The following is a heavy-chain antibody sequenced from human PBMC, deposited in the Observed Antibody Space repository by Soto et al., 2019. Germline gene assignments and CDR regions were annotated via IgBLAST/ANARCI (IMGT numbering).Heavy chain of an antibody. CDR3: ARSQGSSTSLEIYYYYSYGMDV. D-gene: IGHD2-2*01. CDR2: IIPISETT. J-gene: IGHJ6*02. CDR1: GGTFSSYA. V-gene: IGHV1-69*01. Sequence: QVQLVQSGAEVKKPGSSVKVSCKASGGTFSSYAISWVRQAPGQGLEWMGGIIPISETTNYAQKFQGRVTITVDESKSTAYMELSSLRSEDTAVYYCARSQGSSTSLEIYYYYSYGMDVWGQGTTVTVSS.